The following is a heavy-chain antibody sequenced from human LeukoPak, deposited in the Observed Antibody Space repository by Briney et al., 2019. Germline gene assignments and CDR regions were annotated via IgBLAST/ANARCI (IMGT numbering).Heavy chain of an antibody. CDR3: ARHASGYDPFFDY. J-gene: IGHJ4*02. D-gene: IGHD5-12*01. Sequence: PSGTLSLTCTVSGGSISSYYWSWIRQPPGKGLEWIGYISYSGTTNYNPSLKSRVTISIVTSRNHFSLRLSSVTAADTAMYHCARHASGYDPFFDYWGQGTLVAVSS. V-gene: IGHV4-59*08. CDR2: ISYSGTT. CDR1: GGSISSYY.